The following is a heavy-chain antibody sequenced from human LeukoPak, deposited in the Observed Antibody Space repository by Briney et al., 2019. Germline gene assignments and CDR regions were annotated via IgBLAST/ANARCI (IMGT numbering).Heavy chain of an antibody. J-gene: IGHJ5*02. CDR2: IYTSGST. CDR3: ARDIVAEFDP. V-gene: IGHV4-61*02. D-gene: IGHD2-15*01. Sequence: PSQTLSLTCTVSGGSISSGNYYWSWLRQPAGKGLEWIGRIYTSGSTNYNPSLKSRVTISVDTSKNHFSLKLNSVTAADTAVYYCARDIVAEFDPWGRGTLVTVSS. CDR1: GGSISSGNYY.